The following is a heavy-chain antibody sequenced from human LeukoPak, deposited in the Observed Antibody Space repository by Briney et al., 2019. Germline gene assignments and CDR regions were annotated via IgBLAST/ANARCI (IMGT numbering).Heavy chain of an antibody. D-gene: IGHD3-22*01. V-gene: IGHV3-74*01. CDR1: GFTFSSYW. J-gene: IGHJ4*02. CDR2: IRSDGST. CDR3: AKASRVYYYDSSGYYYGTEDY. Sequence: PGGSLRLSCAASGFTFSSYWMHWVRQAPGKGLVWVSRIRSDGSTTYADSVKGRFTISRDNSKNTLYLQMNSLRAEDTAVYYCAKASRVYYYDSSGYYYGTEDYWGQGTLVTVSS.